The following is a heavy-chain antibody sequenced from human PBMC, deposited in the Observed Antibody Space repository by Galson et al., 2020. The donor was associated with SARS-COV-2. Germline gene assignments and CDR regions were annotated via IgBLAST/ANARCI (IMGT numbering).Heavy chain of an antibody. Sequence: GGSLRLSCLASGFSFRDYAMHWVRQAPGKGLEYVSAMSSNGGTSFYADSVNHRFTMSRDNSKNTFYLQMTGLRVEDTALYYCLSYSSSRHNYWGQGTLVTVSS. V-gene: IGHV3-64D*09. CDR1: GFSFRDYA. CDR3: LSYSSSRHNY. J-gene: IGHJ4*02. CDR2: MSSNGGTS. D-gene: IGHD6-6*01.